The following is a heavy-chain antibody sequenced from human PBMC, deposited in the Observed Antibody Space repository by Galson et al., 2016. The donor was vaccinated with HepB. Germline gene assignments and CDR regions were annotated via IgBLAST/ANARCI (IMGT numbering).Heavy chain of an antibody. CDR3: ARDLRLRRGWFDR. CDR2: ISAYNGNT. D-gene: IGHD4-17*01. CDR1: GYSFITYG. J-gene: IGHJ5*02. V-gene: IGHV1-18*01. Sequence: SVKVSCKASGYSFITYGISWVRQAPGQGLEWMGWISAYNGNTDYAQKLQDRVTMTTDTSTNTAYMELRSLRSDDTAVYYCARDLRLRRGWFDRWGQGTLVTVSS.